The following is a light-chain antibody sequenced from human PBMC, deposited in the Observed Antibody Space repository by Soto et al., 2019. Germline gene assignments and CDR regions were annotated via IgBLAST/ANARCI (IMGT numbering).Light chain of an antibody. CDR3: CSFTSITTYV. CDR1: SGDVGGYNY. CDR2: EVS. V-gene: IGLV2-14*01. Sequence: QSALTQPPSASGSPGQSVTISCTGASGDVGGYNYVSWYQQQPGKAPKLMISEVSNRPSGVSNRFSGSKSGNTASLIISGLQAEDEADYYCCSFTSITTYVFGARTKVTVL. J-gene: IGLJ1*01.